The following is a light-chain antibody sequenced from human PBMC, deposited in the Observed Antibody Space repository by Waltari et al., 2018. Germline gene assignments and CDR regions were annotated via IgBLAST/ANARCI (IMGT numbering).Light chain of an antibody. J-gene: IGLJ3*02. Sequence: QSALTQPRSVSGSPGQSVTISCTGTSSDVGGYNYVSWYQQHPGKAPKLMIYDVTKRPSGGPGRFSGSKSGNTASLTISGLQAEDEADYYCCSYAGSIWVFGGGTKMTVL. CDR3: CSYAGSIWV. CDR1: SSDVGGYNY. V-gene: IGLV2-11*01. CDR2: DVT.